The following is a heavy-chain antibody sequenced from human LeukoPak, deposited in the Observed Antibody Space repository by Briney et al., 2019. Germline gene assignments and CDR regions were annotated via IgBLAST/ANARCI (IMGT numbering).Heavy chain of an antibody. J-gene: IGHJ6*02. CDR1: GFSFSSNG. CDR2: ISSSSSYI. V-gene: IGHV3-21*01. Sequence: GGSLRLSCAASGFSFSSNGMHWVRQAPGKGLEWVSSISSSSSYIYYADSVKGRFTISRDNAKNSLYLQMNSLRAEDTAVYYCARVWRDYYYDSSRGYYGMDVWGQGTTVTVSS. CDR3: ARVWRDYYYDSSRGYYGMDV. D-gene: IGHD3-22*01.